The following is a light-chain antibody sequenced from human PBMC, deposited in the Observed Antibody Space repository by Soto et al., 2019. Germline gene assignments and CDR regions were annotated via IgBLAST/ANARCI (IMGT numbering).Light chain of an antibody. CDR3: QQFSSSPLT. CDR1: QSVSSSY. J-gene: IGKJ4*01. V-gene: IGKV3-20*01. CDR2: DAS. Sequence: EIVFTQSPGTLSLSPGERATLSCRASQSVSSSYLAWYQQKLGQAPRLLIYDASSRETGILDRFSGGGSGTDCTLTISRLEPEDVAVYYCQQFSSSPLTFGGGTQVDIK.